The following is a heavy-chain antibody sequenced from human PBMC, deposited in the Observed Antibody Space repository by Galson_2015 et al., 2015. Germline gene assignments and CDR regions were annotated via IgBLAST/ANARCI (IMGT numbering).Heavy chain of an antibody. J-gene: IGHJ4*02. Sequence: SLRLSCTASGFTFSSYSMNWVRQAPGKGLAWVSSISSSSSYIYYADSVKGRFTISRDNAKNSLYLQMNSPRAEDTAVYYCARSADGGNPPFDYWGQGTLVTVSS. CDR3: ARSADGGNPPFDY. V-gene: IGHV3-21*01. CDR1: GFTFSSYS. D-gene: IGHD4-23*01. CDR2: ISSSSSYI.